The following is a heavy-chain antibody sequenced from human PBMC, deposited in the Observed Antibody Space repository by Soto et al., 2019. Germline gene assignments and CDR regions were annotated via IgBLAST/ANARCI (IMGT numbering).Heavy chain of an antibody. Sequence: VQLQESGPGLVRPSQTLSLTCSLSGGSISDSDYYWSWIRQSPGVGLEWLGYVYTSGGTSYNPSMKGRLSISADTSGYHFSLKLSSVTATDTAVYFCARGEVRGAFDIWGPGTKVYVSS. D-gene: IGHD3-10*01. CDR2: VYTSGGT. J-gene: IGHJ3*02. CDR1: GGSISDSDYY. CDR3: ARGEVRGAFDI. V-gene: IGHV4-30-4*01.